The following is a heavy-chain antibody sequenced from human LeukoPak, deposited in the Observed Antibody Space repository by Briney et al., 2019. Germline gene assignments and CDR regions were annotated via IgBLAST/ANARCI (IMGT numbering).Heavy chain of an antibody. CDR3: ARVGITMIVVVPSPFDY. D-gene: IGHD3-22*01. J-gene: IGHJ4*02. CDR1: GYSISSGYY. Sequence: PSETLSLTCAVSGYSISSGYYWGWIRQPPGKGLEWIGSIYHSGSTYYNPSLKSRVTISVDTSKNQFSLKLSSVTAADTAVYYCARVGITMIVVVPSPFDYWGQGTLVTVSS. V-gene: IGHV4-38-2*01. CDR2: IYHSGST.